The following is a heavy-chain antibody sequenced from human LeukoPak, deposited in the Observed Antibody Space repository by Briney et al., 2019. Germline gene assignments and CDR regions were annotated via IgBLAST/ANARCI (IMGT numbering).Heavy chain of an antibody. V-gene: IGHV5-51*01. Sequence: PGESLKISCKGSGYSFTSYWIGWVRQMPGKGLEWMGIIYPGDSDTRYSPSFQGQVTISADESISTAYLQWSSLKASDTAMYYCAVRDDFWSGYNNAFDIWGQGTMVTVSS. CDR3: AVRDDFWSGYNNAFDI. J-gene: IGHJ3*02. CDR1: GYSFTSYW. D-gene: IGHD3-3*01. CDR2: IYPGDSDT.